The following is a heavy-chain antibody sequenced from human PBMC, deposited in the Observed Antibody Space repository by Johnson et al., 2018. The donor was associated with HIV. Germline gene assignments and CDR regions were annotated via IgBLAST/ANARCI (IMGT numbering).Heavy chain of an antibody. CDR3: TSEWDIVATISPDAFDI. V-gene: IGHV3-30*02. J-gene: IGHJ3*02. CDR2: IRYDGSKK. D-gene: IGHD5-12*01. CDR1: GFSFSSYG. Sequence: QVQLVESGGGLVQPGGSLRLSCAASGFSFSSYGMHWVRQAPGKGLEWVAFIRYDGSKKYYADSVKGRFTISRDDSKNTAYLQMNSLKTEDTAVYYCTSEWDIVATISPDAFDIWGQGTMVTVSS.